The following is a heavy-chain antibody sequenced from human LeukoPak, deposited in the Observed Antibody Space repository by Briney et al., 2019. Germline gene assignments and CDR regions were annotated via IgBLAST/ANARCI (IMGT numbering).Heavy chain of an antibody. CDR1: GFTFSSYW. D-gene: IGHD3-22*01. CDR3: AKASIYYYDSSGYPY. CDR2: IKQDGSEK. J-gene: IGHJ4*02. Sequence: GGSLRLSCAASGFTFSSYWMSWVRQAPGKGLEWVANIKQDGSEKYYVDSVKGRFTISRDNAKNSLYLQMNSLRAEDTAVYYCAKASIYYYDSSGYPYWGQGTLVTVSS. V-gene: IGHV3-7*03.